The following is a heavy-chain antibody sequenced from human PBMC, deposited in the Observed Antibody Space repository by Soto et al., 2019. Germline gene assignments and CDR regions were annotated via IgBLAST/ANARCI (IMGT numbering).Heavy chain of an antibody. D-gene: IGHD3-10*01. CDR2: ICYSGST. CDR1: GGSISSGDYY. V-gene: IGHV4-30-4*01. J-gene: IGHJ6*02. CDR3: ARDNPWFGELLPYYYYYGMDV. Sequence: PSETLSLTCTVSGGSISSGDYYWSWIRQPPGKGLEWIGYICYSGSTYYNPSLKSRVTISVDTSKNQFSLKLSSVTAADTAVYYCARDNPWFGELLPYYYYYGMDVWGQGTTVTVSS.